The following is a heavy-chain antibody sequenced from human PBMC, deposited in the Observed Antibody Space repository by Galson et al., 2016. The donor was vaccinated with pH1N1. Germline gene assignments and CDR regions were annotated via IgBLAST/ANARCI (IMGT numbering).Heavy chain of an antibody. D-gene: IGHD4-11*01. V-gene: IGHV1-2*06. Sequence: SVKVSCKASEYTFIGYYIHWMRQAPGHGLAWMGRINPNNGDTHYAQNFQGRVTMTRDTSISTAYMELNSLRSDDTAVYYCARDGGLKSSNLSPGESDVWGQGTTVTV. CDR2: INPNNGDT. CDR3: ARDGGLKSSNLSPGESDV. J-gene: IGHJ6*02. CDR1: EYTFIGYY.